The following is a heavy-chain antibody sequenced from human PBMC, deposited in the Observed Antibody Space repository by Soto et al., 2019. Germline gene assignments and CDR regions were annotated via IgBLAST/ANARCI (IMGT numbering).Heavy chain of an antibody. J-gene: IGHJ4*02. CDR2: ISSTSSTI. D-gene: IGHD3-3*01. V-gene: IGHV3-48*02. CDR1: GFTFSTFG. CDR3: ARAGITIFGVAPRRGIDC. Sequence: EVQVVESGGGLVQPGGSLRLSCAASGFTFSTFGMNWVRQAPGKGLEWVSYISSTSSTIYYANYVRGRFTISRDNAKNSVYLQMNTLRDDDTAVYYCARAGITIFGVAPRRGIDCWGQGPQVTVSS.